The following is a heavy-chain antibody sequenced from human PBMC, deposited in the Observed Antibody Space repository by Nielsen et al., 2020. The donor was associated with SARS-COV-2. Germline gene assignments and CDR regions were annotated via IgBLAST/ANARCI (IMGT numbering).Heavy chain of an antibody. CDR3: ARMYYDILTGYSAGAFDI. CDR2: VSASGSP. CDR1: GGSISSRRYH. D-gene: IGHD3-9*01. Sequence: SETLSLTCSVSGGSISSRRYHWSWIRQPAGKGLEWIGRVSASGSPIYNPSLKSRVTISVDTSKNQFSLKLSSVTAADTAVYYCARMYYDILTGYSAGAFDIWGQGTMVTVSS. V-gene: IGHV4-61*02. J-gene: IGHJ3*02.